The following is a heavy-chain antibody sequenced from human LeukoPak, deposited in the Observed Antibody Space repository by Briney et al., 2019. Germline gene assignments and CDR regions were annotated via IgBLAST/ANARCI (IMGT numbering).Heavy chain of an antibody. CDR3: ARYGGGIVVVPAAHPFDP. D-gene: IGHD2-2*01. CDR1: GGSFSGYY. J-gene: IGHJ5*02. Sequence: PSETLSLTCAVYGGSFSGYYWSWIRQPPGKGLEWIGEINHSGSTNYNPSLKSRVTISVDTSKNQFSLKLSSVTAADTAVYYCARYGGGIVVVPAAHPFDPWGQGTLVTVSS. CDR2: INHSGST. V-gene: IGHV4-34*01.